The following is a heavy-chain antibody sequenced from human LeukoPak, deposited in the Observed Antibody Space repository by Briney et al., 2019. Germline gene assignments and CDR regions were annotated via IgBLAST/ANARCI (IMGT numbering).Heavy chain of an antibody. CDR1: GFTVSSYY. J-gene: IGHJ4*02. D-gene: IGHD6-19*01. CDR3: ARDRSSGWYVWDY. CDR2: IYSAGST. Sequence: GGSLRLSCAASGFTVSSYYMTWVRQAPGKGLEWVSIIYSAGSTYYADSVKGRFTISRDNSKNTLYLQMNSLRAEDTAVYYCARDRSSGWYVWDYWGQGTLVTVSS. V-gene: IGHV3-53*01.